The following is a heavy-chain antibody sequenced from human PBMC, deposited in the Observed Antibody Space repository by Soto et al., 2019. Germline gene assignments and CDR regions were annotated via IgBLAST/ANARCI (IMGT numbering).Heavy chain of an antibody. CDR2: IKQDGSEK. CDR1: GFTFSSYW. J-gene: IGHJ4*02. CDR3: ATIWWELATNPFDY. D-gene: IGHD2-15*01. V-gene: IGHV3-7*01. Sequence: EVQLVESGGGLVQPGGSLRLSCAASGFTFSSYWMSWVRQAPGKGLEWVANIKQDGSEKYYVDSVKGRVTISRDNAKNSLYLQMNSLRAEDTAVYYCATIWWELATNPFDYWGQGTLVTVSS.